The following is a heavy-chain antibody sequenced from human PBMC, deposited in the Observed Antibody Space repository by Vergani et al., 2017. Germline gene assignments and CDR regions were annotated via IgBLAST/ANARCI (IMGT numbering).Heavy chain of an antibody. CDR1: GGSISSSSYY. CDR3: AGLGAMTTVTTGLDY. Sequence: QLQLQESGPGLVKPSETLSLTCTVPGGSISSSSYYWGWIRQPPGKGLEWIGIIYYSGSTYYNPSLKSRITISVDTTKNQFSLKLSSVTAADTAVYYCAGLGAMTTVTTGLDYWGQGTLVTVSS. V-gene: IGHV4-39*01. CDR2: IYYSGST. J-gene: IGHJ4*02. D-gene: IGHD4-17*01.